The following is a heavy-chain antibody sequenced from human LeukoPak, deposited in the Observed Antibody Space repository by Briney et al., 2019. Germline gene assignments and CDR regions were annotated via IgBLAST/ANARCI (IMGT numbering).Heavy chain of an antibody. CDR3: ARDPVGGSTIFDY. J-gene: IGHJ4*02. Sequence: SQTLSLTCAISGDSVSSNSAAWNWIRQSPSRGLEWLGRTYYRSKWYYNYAVAVKSRISINPDTSKNQFSLQLSSVTPEDTAVYYCARDPVGGSTIFDYWGQGTLVTVSS. V-gene: IGHV6-1*01. D-gene: IGHD1-26*01. CDR1: GDSVSSNSAA. CDR2: TYYRSKWYY.